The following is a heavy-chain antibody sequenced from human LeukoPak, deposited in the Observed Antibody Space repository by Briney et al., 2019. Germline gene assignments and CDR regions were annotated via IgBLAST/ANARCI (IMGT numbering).Heavy chain of an antibody. V-gene: IGHV1-8*01. Sequence: GASVKVSCKASGYTFTSYDINWVRQATGQGLEWMGWMNPNSGNTGYAQKFQGRVTMTRNTSISTAYMELSSLRSEDTAVYYCARGIHLSIPMVLRYFDWLHRRYYYMDVWGKGTTVTISS. CDR2: MNPNSGNT. J-gene: IGHJ6*03. D-gene: IGHD3-9*01. CDR3: ARGIHLSIPMVLRYFDWLHRRYYYMDV. CDR1: GYTFTSYD.